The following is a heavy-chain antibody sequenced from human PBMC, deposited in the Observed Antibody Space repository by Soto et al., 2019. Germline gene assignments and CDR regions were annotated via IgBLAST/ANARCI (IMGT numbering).Heavy chain of an antibody. J-gene: IGHJ4*02. V-gene: IGHV3-30-3*01. CDR3: ARDFDY. Sequence: QVQLVESGGGVVQPGRSLRLSCAASGFTFSSYAMHWVRQAPGKGLEWVAVISYDGSKKYYAGSVKGRFTISRDNSKNTLYLQMNSLRTEDTAVDYCARDFDYWGQGTLVTVSS. CDR2: ISYDGSKK. CDR1: GFTFSSYA.